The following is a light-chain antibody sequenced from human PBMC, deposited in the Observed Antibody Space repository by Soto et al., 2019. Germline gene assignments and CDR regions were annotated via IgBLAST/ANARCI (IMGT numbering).Light chain of an antibody. CDR2: GAS. CDR3: QQYNNWPTIT. J-gene: IGKJ4*01. V-gene: IGKV3-15*01. CDR1: QSVSSN. Sequence: EIVMTQSPATLSVSPGERATLSCRASQSVSSNLAWYQQKPGQAPRLLIYGASTRATGIPARFSGSGSGTEFTITVSSLQSEDFAVYYCQQYNNWPTITFGGGTRVEVK.